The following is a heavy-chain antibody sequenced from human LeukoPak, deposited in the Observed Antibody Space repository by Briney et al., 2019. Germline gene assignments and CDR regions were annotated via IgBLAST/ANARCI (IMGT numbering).Heavy chain of an antibody. CDR1: GFTFRDSA. D-gene: IGHD3-3*01. CDR2: ISYDGTKR. CDR3: ARESGFMMVGEINADNWFDP. V-gene: IGHV3-30*04. J-gene: IGHJ5*02. Sequence: PGKSLRLSCSVAGFTFRDSAFHWVRRAPGKGLEWVAVISYDGTKRFYADSVKGRFTISRDNSKDTLYLHMKNLRPEDSAVYYCARESGFMMVGEINADNWFDPWGQGTPVTVSS.